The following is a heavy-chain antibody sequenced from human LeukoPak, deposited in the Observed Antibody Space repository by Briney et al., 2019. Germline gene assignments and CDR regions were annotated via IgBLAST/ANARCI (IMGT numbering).Heavy chain of an antibody. J-gene: IGHJ3*02. V-gene: IGHV3-74*01. CDR2: INSDGSST. D-gene: IGHD3-3*01. Sequence: GGSLRLSCAACGFTFSSYWLHWVRQAPGKGLVWVSRINSDGSSTSYADSVKGRFTISRDNAKNTLYLQMNSLRAEDTAVYYCARVNLRFDAFDIWGQGTMVTVSS. CDR3: ARVNLRFDAFDI. CDR1: GFTFSSYW.